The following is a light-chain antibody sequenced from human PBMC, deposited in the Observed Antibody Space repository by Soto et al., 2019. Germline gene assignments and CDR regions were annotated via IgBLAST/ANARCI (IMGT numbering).Light chain of an antibody. CDR3: QQYNNWPPWT. CDR2: GAS. Sequence: EVVMTQSPASLSLSPGERATLSCRASQTIRNNLAWYQQKPGQSPRLLISGASTREAGIPGRFSGSGSGTEFTLIISSLQSEDFATYYCQQYNNWPPWTFGQGTKVELK. J-gene: IGKJ1*01. CDR1: QTIRNN. V-gene: IGKV3-15*01.